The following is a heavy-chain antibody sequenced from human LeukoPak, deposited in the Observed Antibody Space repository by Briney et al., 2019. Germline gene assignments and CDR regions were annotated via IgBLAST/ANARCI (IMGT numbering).Heavy chain of an antibody. CDR3: ARTPITISPYNWFDP. CDR1: GGTFSSYA. Sequence: SVKVSRKASGGTFSSYAISWVRQAPGQGLEWMGRIIPIFGTANYAQKFQGRVTITTDESTSTAYMELSSLRSEDTAVYYCARTPITISPYNWFDPWGQGTLVTVSS. V-gene: IGHV1-69*05. CDR2: IIPIFGTA. J-gene: IGHJ5*02. D-gene: IGHD3-3*01.